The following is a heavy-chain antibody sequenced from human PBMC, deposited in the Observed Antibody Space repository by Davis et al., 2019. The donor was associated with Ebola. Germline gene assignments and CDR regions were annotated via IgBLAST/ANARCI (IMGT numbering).Heavy chain of an antibody. D-gene: IGHD1-14*01. CDR1: GFIFSDYA. V-gene: IGHV3-23*01. J-gene: IGHJ6*02. CDR3: ARGGETVTGTASHGMDV. Sequence: GGSLRLSCAASGFIFSDYAMNWVRQGPGKGLEWVASISGRGGTTYYADSVKGRFTIPRDNSKNTLYLQMDSLTAEDTAVYYCARGGETVTGTASHGMDVWGQGTTVTVSS. CDR2: ISGRGGTT.